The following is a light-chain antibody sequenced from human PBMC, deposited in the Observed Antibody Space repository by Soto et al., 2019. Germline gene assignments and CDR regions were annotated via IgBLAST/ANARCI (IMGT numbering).Light chain of an antibody. Sequence: DIQMTQSPSSLSASGGDRVTITCRASQDLDRWLAWYQQKPGEAPKVLIFAASSLQSGLPSRFSGGGSGTDFSLTISSLQPEDFATYYCKQSRSFPLTFGGGTKVDI. J-gene: IGKJ4*01. V-gene: IGKV1-12*01. CDR3: KQSRSFPLT. CDR2: AAS. CDR1: QDLDRW.